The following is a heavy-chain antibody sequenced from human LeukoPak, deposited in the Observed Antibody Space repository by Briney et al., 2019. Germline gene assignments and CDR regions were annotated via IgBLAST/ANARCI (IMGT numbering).Heavy chain of an antibody. J-gene: IGHJ6*02. CDR3: ASNPYGSGPAYYYYGMDV. CDR1: GFTFSSYA. CDR2: ISGSGGST. Sequence: GRSLRLSCAASGFTFSSYAMSWVRQAPGKGLEWVSAISGSGGSTYYADSVKGRFTISRDNSKNTLYLQMNSLRAEDTAVYYCASNPYGSGPAYYYYGMDVWGQGTTVTVSS. D-gene: IGHD3-10*01. V-gene: IGHV3-23*01.